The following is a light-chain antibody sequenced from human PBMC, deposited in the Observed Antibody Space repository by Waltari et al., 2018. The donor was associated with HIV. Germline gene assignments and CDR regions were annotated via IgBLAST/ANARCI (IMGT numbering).Light chain of an antibody. J-gene: IGLJ2*01. CDR3: QSYDVTLSASVV. CDR2: GND. CDR1: TSNIGADYD. V-gene: IGLV1-40*01. Sequence: QSVLTQPPSVSGAPGQRVTNSCTGSTSNIGADYDVHWYQQIPGTAPILLIPGNDSGPSAVPDRCSACKSGTSASLTITGLQAEDEADYFCQSYDVTLSASVVFGGGTKLTVL.